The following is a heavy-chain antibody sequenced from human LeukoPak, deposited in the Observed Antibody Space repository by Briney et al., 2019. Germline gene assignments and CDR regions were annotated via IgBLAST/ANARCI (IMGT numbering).Heavy chain of an antibody. CDR1: GGSISDYS. CDR2: IYYSGSA. CDR3: ARVGYSSSRGGFDY. V-gene: IGHV4-59*12. J-gene: IGHJ4*02. Sequence: SETLSLTCTVSGGSISDYSWSWIRQPPGKGLEWIGNIYYSGSANHNPSLKSRVTMSVDTSKNQFSLKLSSVTAADTAVYYCARVGYSSSRGGFDYWGQGTLVTVSS. D-gene: IGHD6-6*01.